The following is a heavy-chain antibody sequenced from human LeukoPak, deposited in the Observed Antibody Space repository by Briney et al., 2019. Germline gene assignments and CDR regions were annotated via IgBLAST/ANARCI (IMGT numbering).Heavy chain of an antibody. J-gene: IGHJ4*02. V-gene: IGHV4-34*01. CDR1: GGSFSGYY. CDR3: ARDNEGVVVAATHFDY. D-gene: IGHD2-15*01. Sequence: PSETLSLTCAVYGGSFSGYYWSWIRQPPGKGLEWIGEINHSGSTNYNPSLKSRVTISVDTSKNQFSLKLSSVTAADTAVYYCARDNEGVVVAATHFDYWGQGTLVTVSS. CDR2: INHSGST.